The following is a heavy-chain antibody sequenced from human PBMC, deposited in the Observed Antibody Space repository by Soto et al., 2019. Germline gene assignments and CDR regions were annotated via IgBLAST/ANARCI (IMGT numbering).Heavy chain of an antibody. CDR2: MNPNSGNT. Sequence: GASVKVSCKASGYTFTSYDINWVRQATGQGLEWMGWMNPNSGNTGYAQKFQGRVTMTRNTSISTAYMELSSLRSEDTAVYYCARGRRGVVAASYYYYMDVWGKGTTVNVSS. CDR3: ARGRRGVVAASYYYYMDV. V-gene: IGHV1-8*01. J-gene: IGHJ6*03. D-gene: IGHD2-15*01. CDR1: GYTFTSYD.